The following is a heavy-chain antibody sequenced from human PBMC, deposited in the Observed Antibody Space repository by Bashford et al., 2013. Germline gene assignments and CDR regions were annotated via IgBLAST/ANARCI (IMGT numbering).Heavy chain of an antibody. Sequence: WVRQMPGKGLEWMGIIYPGDSDTRYSPSFQGQVTISADKSISTAYLQWSSLKASDTAMYYCASMYSSSSAFDYWGQGTLVTVSS. J-gene: IGHJ4*02. V-gene: IGHV5-51*01. CDR2: IYPGDSDT. D-gene: IGHD6-6*01. CDR3: ASMYSSSSAFDY.